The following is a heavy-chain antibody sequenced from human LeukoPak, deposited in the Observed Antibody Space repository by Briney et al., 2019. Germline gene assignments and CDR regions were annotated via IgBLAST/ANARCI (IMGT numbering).Heavy chain of an antibody. CDR3: AAENSRDYYDSSGTPRYFDL. D-gene: IGHD3-22*01. Sequence: ASVKVSCKASGFTFTSSAMQWVRQARGQRLEWIGWIVVGSGNTNYAQKFQERVTITRDMSTSTAYMELSSLRSEDTAVYYCAAENSRDYYDSSGTPRYFDLWGRGTLVTVSS. J-gene: IGHJ2*01. CDR1: GFTFTSSA. CDR2: IVVGSGNT. V-gene: IGHV1-58*02.